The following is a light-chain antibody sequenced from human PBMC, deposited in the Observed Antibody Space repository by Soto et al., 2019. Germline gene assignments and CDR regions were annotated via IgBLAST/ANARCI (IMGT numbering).Light chain of an antibody. CDR2: YDS. CDR1: NIGSKS. Sequence: SYELTQPPSVSVAPGKTARITCGENNIGSKSVHWYQQKPGQAPVLVIYYDSDRPSGIPERFSGSNSGNTATLTISRVEAGDEADYYCQVWDSSSDHPLFGGGTKLTVL. CDR3: QVWDSSSDHPL. V-gene: IGLV3-21*04. J-gene: IGLJ2*01.